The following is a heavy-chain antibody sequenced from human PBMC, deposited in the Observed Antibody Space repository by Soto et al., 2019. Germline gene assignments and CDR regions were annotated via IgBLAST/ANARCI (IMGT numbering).Heavy chain of an antibody. CDR1: GFSLSTSGVG. J-gene: IGHJ4*02. D-gene: IGHD3-22*01. CDR2: IYWDDDK. Sequence: QITLKESGPTLVKPTQTLTLTCTFSGFSLSTSGVGVGWIRQPPGKALEWLALIYWDDDKRYSPSLKSRLTNTKDTSKSQGVLTKTTMDPGDTATYYCAHSTDNGGGNQWFYWGQGTLVTVSS. CDR3: AHSTDNGGGNQWFY. V-gene: IGHV2-5*02.